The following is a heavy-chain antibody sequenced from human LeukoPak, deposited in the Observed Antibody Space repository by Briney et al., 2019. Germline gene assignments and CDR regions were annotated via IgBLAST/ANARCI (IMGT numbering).Heavy chain of an antibody. CDR3: ARVVIGYSYGKVYYYYYYTDV. V-gene: IGHV3-48*01. Sequence: PGGSLRLSCAASGFTFSSYSMNWVRQAPGKGLEWVSYISSSSSTIYYADSVKGRFTISRDNAKNSLYLQMNSLRAEDTAVYYCARVVIGYSYGKVYYYYYYTDVWGKGTTVTVSS. CDR1: GFTFSSYS. J-gene: IGHJ6*03. D-gene: IGHD5-18*01. CDR2: ISSSSSTI.